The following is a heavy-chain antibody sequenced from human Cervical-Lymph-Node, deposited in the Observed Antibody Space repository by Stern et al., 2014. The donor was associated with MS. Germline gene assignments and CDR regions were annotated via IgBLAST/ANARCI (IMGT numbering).Heavy chain of an antibody. CDR2: ISYDGSNK. Sequence: VQLVESGGGVVHPGRSLRLSCAASGFTFSSYAMHWVCPAPGKGLEWVAVISYDGSNKYYADSVKGRFTISRDNSKNTLYLQMNSLRAEDTAVYYCAREMTVTGDYWGQGTLVTVSS. D-gene: IGHD4-17*01. J-gene: IGHJ4*02. CDR3: AREMTVTGDY. CDR1: GFTFSSYA. V-gene: IGHV3-30*01.